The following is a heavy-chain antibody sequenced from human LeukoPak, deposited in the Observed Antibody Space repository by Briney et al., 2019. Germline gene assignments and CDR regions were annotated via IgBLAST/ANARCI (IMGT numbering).Heavy chain of an antibody. D-gene: IGHD6-19*01. CDR3: ARDPPFGSGWSQKYFEY. J-gene: IGHJ4*02. CDR1: GFTFDNYA. CDR2: ISYDGGNI. V-gene: IGHV3-30*04. Sequence: GRSLRLSCAPSGFTFDNYAMHWVRQAPGKGLEWVALISYDGGNIYYADSVQGRFTISRDNSKNTLYLQMNSLRPEDTAVYFCARDPPFGSGWSQKYFEYWGQGSLVTVSS.